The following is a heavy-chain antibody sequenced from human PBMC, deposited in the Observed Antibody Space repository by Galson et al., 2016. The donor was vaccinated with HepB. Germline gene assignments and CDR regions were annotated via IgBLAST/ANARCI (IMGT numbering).Heavy chain of an antibody. CDR3: ARGNLVLSIGY. V-gene: IGHV4-61*02. J-gene: IGHJ4*02. Sequence: TLSLTCTVSGDYINSGSFYWNWVRQPAGKQLEWIGRIYTNKDTKFNPPLESRVTVSVDPSKNQFSLRLNSVTAADTAIYYCARGNLVLSIGYWGRGILVTVSS. CDR2: IYTNKDT. CDR1: GDYINSGSFY. D-gene: IGHD1-26*01.